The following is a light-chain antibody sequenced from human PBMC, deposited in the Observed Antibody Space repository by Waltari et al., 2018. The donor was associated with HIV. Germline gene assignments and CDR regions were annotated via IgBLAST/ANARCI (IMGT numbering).Light chain of an antibody. CDR1: SSPGGSYTL. CDR3: CSYAGSSTWV. J-gene: IGLJ3*02. V-gene: IGLV2-23*02. Sequence: SALTQPASVSASPGQSITISCAGTSSPGGSYTLVSWYQQHPDTAPKLIIYEVTKRPSGISNRFSGSKSGNTASLTISGLQAEDEADYYCCSYAGSSTWVFGGGTKLTVL. CDR2: EVT.